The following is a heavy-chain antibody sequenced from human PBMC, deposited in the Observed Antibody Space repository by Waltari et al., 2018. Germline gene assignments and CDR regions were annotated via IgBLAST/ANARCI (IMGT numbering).Heavy chain of an antibody. V-gene: IGHV4-4*07. J-gene: IGHJ5*02. CDR2: IYTSEST. CDR3: ARAEPGYCSGGSCYIGNWFDP. Sequence: QVQLQESGPGLVKPSETLSLTCTVSGGSISSYYWSWIRQPAGKGLEWIGRIYTSESTNYNPFLKSRVTMSVDTSKNQFSLKLSSVTAADTAVYYCARAEPGYCSGGSCYIGNWFDPWGQGTLVTVSS. D-gene: IGHD2-15*01. CDR1: GGSISSYY.